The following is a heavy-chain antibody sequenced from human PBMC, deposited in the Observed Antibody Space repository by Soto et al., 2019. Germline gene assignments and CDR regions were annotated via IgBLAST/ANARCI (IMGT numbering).Heavy chain of an antibody. J-gene: IGHJ5*02. D-gene: IGHD3-3*01. Sequence: ASVKVSCKASGYTFTSYGISWVRQAPGQGLEWMGWISAYNGNTNYAQKLQGRVTMTTDTSTSTAYMELRSLRSDDTAVYYCARFRYYDFWSGYFWFDPWGQGTLVTVS. CDR3: ARFRYYDFWSGYFWFDP. V-gene: IGHV1-18*01. CDR2: ISAYNGNT. CDR1: GYTFTSYG.